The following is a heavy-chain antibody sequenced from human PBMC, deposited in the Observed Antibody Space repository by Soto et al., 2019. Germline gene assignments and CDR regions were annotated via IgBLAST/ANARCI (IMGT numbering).Heavy chain of an antibody. V-gene: IGHV4-31*03. D-gene: IGHD4-17*01. CDR2: IYYSGST. J-gene: IGHJ4*02. CDR1: GGSISSGGYY. CDR3: ARSPRGTVTTLFHFDY. Sequence: QVQLQESGPGLVKPSQTLSLTCTVSGGSISSGGYYWSWIRQHPGKGLEWIGYIYYSGSTYYNPSLKSGVTISVDTSKNQFSLKLSSVTAADTAVYYCARSPRGTVTTLFHFDYWGQGTLVTVSS.